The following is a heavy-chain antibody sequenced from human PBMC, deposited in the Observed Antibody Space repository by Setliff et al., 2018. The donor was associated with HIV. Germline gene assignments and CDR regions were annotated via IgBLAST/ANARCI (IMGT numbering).Heavy chain of an antibody. Sequence: GGSLRLSCAASGFTFSSYGMHWVRQAPGKGLEWVAVIWYDGSNKYYADSVKGRFTISRDNSKNTLYLQMNSLRAEDTAVYYCARRGRVAAVDYWGQGTLVTVLL. CDR3: ARRGRVAAVDY. CDR1: GFTFSSYG. D-gene: IGHD6-13*01. CDR2: IWYDGSNK. V-gene: IGHV3-33*01. J-gene: IGHJ4*02.